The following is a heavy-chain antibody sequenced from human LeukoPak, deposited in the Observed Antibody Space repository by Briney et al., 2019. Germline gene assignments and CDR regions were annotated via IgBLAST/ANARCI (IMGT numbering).Heavy chain of an antibody. CDR2: IYNSGST. CDR3: ARSAFLVTAPGLYYFNY. D-gene: IGHD6-13*01. V-gene: IGHV4-4*07. J-gene: IGHJ4*02. CDR1: GGSISSYY. Sequence: SETLSLTCTVSGGSISSYYWSWIRQPAGKGLEWIGHIYNSGSTNYNPSLKGRVTMSVATSKNQFSLHLSSVTAADTAVYYCARSAFLVTAPGLYYFNYWGQGTLVAVSS.